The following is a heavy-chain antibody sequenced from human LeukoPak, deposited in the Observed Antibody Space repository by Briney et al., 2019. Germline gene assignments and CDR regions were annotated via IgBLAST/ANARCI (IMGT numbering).Heavy chain of an antibody. CDR2: IKSKTDGGTT. D-gene: IGHD6-13*01. V-gene: IGHV3-15*01. J-gene: IGHJ4*02. Sequence: PGGSLRLSCAASGFTFSNAWMSWVRQAPGKGLEWVGRIKSKTDGGTTDYAAPVKGRFTISRDDSKNTLYLQMNSLKTEDTAVYYCTHRIAAAGTLIDNWGQGTLVTVSS. CDR1: GFTFSNAW. CDR3: THRIAAAGTLIDN.